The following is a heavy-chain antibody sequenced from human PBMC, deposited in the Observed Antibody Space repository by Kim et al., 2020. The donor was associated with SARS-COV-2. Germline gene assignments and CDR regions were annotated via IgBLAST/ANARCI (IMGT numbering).Heavy chain of an antibody. CDR1: GGSISSGGYY. V-gene: IGHV4-31*03. Sequence: SETLSLTCTVSGGSISSGGYYWSWIRQHPGKGLEWIGYIYYSGSTYYNPSLKSRVTISVDTSKNQFSLKLSSVTAADTAVYYCARGTFNYSGYEFGYWGHGTLVTVSS. CDR2: IYYSGST. J-gene: IGHJ4*01. D-gene: IGHD5-12*01. CDR3: ARGTFNYSGYEFGY.